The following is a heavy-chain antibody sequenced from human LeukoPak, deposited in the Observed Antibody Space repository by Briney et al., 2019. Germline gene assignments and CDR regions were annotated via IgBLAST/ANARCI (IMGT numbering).Heavy chain of an antibody. Sequence: PGGSLRLSCAASGFTFSSYWMSWVRQAPGKGLEWVANIKQDGSEKYYEDSVKGRFTISRDNAKNSLYLQMNSLRAEDTAVYYCARVLTRVGATHGWFDPWGQGTLVTVSS. CDR2: IKQDGSEK. V-gene: IGHV3-7*01. CDR1: GFTFSSYW. J-gene: IGHJ5*02. CDR3: ARVLTRVGATHGWFDP. D-gene: IGHD1-26*01.